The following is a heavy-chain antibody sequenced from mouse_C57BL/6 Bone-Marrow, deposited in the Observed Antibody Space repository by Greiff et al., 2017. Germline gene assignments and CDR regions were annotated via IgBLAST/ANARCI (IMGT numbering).Heavy chain of an antibody. CDR1: GYTFTDYN. CDR3: ARNPPSYSYYAMDY. CDR2: INPNNGGT. J-gene: IGHJ4*01. V-gene: IGHV1-18*01. Sequence: VQLKQSGPELVKPGASVKIPCKASGYTFTDYNMDWVKQSHGKSLEWIGDINPNNGGTIYNQKFKGKATLTVDKSSSTAYMELRSLTSEDTAVYYCARNPPSYSYYAMDYWGQVTSVTVSS. D-gene: IGHD1-1*01.